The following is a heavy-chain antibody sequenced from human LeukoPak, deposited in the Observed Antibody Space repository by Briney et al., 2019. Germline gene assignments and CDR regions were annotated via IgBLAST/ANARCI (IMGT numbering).Heavy chain of an antibody. J-gene: IGHJ4*02. CDR2: FYTSGSP. CDR3: ARVIYEPRAVLFDY. V-gene: IGHV4-4*07. Sequence: SETLSLTCAVSGGYISSYYWSWIRQPAGKELEWIGRFYTSGSPNYNPSLKSRVTMSVDTSKNQFSLRLSSVSPADTAVYYCARVIYEPRAVLFDYWGQGTLVTVSS. D-gene: IGHD5/OR15-5a*01. CDR1: GGYISSYY.